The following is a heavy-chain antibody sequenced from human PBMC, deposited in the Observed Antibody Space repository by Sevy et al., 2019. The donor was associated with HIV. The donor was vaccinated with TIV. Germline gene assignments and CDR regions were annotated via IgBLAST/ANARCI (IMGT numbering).Heavy chain of an antibody. Sequence: GGSLRLSCVVSGYSFSSYAISWVRQAPGKGLEWVSTINGRGGSTYYADSVKGRFTISRDNPKNTLFLQMINLRVDDTAIYYCARPSPRIAAAASACYENWGQGTLVTVSS. CDR1: GYSFSSYA. D-gene: IGHD6-13*01. CDR2: INGRGGST. V-gene: IGHV3-23*01. J-gene: IGHJ4*02. CDR3: ARPSPRIAAAASACYEN.